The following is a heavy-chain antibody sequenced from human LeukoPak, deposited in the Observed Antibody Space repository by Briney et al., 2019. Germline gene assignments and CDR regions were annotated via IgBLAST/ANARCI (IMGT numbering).Heavy chain of an antibody. CDR3: AKERECSSTSCYLPNWFDP. D-gene: IGHD2-2*01. V-gene: IGHV3-30*02. CDR1: GFTFSSYG. CDR2: IRYDGSNK. Sequence: PGGSLRLSCAASGFTFSSYGMHWVRQAPGKGLEWVAFIRYDGSNKYYADSVKGRFTISRDNSKNTLYLQMNSLRAEDTAVYYCAKERECSSTSCYLPNWFDPWGQGTLVTVSP. J-gene: IGHJ5*02.